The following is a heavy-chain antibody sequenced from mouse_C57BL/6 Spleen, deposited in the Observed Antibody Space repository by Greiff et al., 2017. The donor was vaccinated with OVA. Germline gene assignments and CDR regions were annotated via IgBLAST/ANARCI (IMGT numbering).Heavy chain of an antibody. D-gene: IGHD4-1*01. CDR2: IDPSDSYT. Sequence: QVQLQQPGAELVKPGASVKLSCKASGYTFTSYWMQWVKQRPGQGLEWIGEIDPSDSYTNYNQKFKGKATLTVDTSSSTAYMQLSSLTSEDSAVYYCAKRGTGPFDYWGKGTTLTVSS. CDR1: GYTFTSYW. J-gene: IGHJ2*01. CDR3: AKRGTGPFDY. V-gene: IGHV1-50*01.